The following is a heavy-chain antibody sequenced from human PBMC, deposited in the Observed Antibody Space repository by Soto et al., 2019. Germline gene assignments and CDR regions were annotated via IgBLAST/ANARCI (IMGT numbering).Heavy chain of an antibody. Sequence: ASVKVSCKASGYTFTSYGISWVRQAPGQGLEWMGWISAYNGNTNYAQKLQGRVTMTTDTSTSTAYMELRSLRSDDTAVYYCARRDSVYCSSTSCYPTPPVFALDPWGQGTLVTVSS. CDR2: ISAYNGNT. J-gene: IGHJ5*02. V-gene: IGHV1-18*01. CDR3: ARRDSVYCSSTSCYPTPPVFALDP. D-gene: IGHD2-2*01. CDR1: GYTFTSYG.